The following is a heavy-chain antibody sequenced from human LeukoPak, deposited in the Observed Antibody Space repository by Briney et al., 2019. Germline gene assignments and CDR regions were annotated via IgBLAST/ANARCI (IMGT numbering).Heavy chain of an antibody. CDR3: ARDFFPIVDSTWYEIGY. D-gene: IGHD2-21*01. CDR2: ISYDGYDK. Sequence: TGGSLSLSCAASGLTFKDYARSWVRQAPGRGLEWVTLISYDGYDKSYADSVRGRFTISRDNSRNTLYLQMDSLRSEDTAVYYCARDFFPIVDSTWYEIGYWGQGTLVTVSS. CDR1: GLTFKDYA. J-gene: IGHJ4*02. V-gene: IGHV3-30-3*01.